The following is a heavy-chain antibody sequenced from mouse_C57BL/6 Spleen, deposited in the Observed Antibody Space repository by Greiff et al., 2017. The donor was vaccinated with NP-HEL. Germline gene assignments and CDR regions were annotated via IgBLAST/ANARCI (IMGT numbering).Heavy chain of an antibody. Sequence: QVQLKQSGPELVKPGASVKISCKASGYSFTSYYIHWVKQRPGQGLEWIGWIYPGSGNTKYNEKFKGKATLTADTSSSTAYMQLSSLTSEDSAVYYCAKGELGRDFDYWGQGTTLTVSS. V-gene: IGHV1-66*01. J-gene: IGHJ2*01. CDR3: AKGELGRDFDY. D-gene: IGHD4-1*01. CDR2: IYPGSGNT. CDR1: GYSFTSYY.